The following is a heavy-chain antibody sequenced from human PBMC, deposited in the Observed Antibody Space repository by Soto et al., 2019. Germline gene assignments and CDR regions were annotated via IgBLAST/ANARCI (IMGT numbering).Heavy chain of an antibody. V-gene: IGHV1-69*01. Sequence: QVQLVQSGAEVKKPGSSVKVSCKASGGTFSSYAISWVRQAPGQGLEWMGGIIPIFGTANYAQKFQGRVTITADESTSTAYMELSSLRSEDTAVYYCARSEGYIVVVPAANYYYYGMDVWGQGTTVTVSS. J-gene: IGHJ6*02. CDR2: IIPIFGTA. CDR1: GGTFSSYA. D-gene: IGHD2-2*01. CDR3: ARSEGYIVVVPAANYYYYGMDV.